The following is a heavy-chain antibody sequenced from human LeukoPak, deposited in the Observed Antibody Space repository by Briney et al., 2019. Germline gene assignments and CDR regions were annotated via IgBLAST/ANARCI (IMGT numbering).Heavy chain of an antibody. CDR1: GLTFSSYW. D-gene: IGHD2-8*02. CDR2: IKQDGSEK. CDR3: ARGWSKFDY. V-gene: IGHV3-7*03. Sequence: PGGSLRLSCAASGLTFSSYWMTWVRQAPGKGLEWVANIKQDGSEKHYVDSVKGRFTISRDNAKNSLYPQMNRLRAEDTAVYYCARGWSKFDYWGQGTLVTVSS. J-gene: IGHJ4*02.